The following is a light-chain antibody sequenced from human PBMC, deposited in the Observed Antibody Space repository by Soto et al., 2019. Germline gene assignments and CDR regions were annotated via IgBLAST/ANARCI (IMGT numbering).Light chain of an antibody. CDR1: ISNIGAGYD. Sequence: QSALTQPPSVSGAPGQRVTISCIGSISNIGAGYDVHWYQQFPGTAPKLLIHGNTNRPSGVPDRFSGSKSGTSASLAITGLQAEDEADYYCQSYDSSLINSVFGGGTK. CDR2: GNT. J-gene: IGLJ3*02. CDR3: QSYDSSLINSV. V-gene: IGLV1-40*01.